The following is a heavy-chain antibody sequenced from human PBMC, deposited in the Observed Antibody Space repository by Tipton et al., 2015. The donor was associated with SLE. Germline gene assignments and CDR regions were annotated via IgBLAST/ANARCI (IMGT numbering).Heavy chain of an antibody. Sequence: LRLSCTVSGGSISSGDYYWSWIRQPPGKGLEWIGEINHSGSTNYNPSLKSRVTISVDTSKNQFSLKLSSVTAADTAVYYCARLGVDTAMAGDYWGQGTLVTVSS. CDR2: INHSGST. D-gene: IGHD5-18*01. J-gene: IGHJ4*02. V-gene: IGHV4-61*08. CDR3: ARLGVDTAMAGDY. CDR1: GGSISSGDYY.